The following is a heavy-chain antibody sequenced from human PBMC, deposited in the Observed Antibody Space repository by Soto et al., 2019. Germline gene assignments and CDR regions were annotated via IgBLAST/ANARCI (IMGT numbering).Heavy chain of an antibody. V-gene: IGHV3-11*01. D-gene: IGHD1-7*01. J-gene: IGHJ5*02. CDR2: ISSSGSTI. Sequence: QVQLVESGGGLVKPGGSLRHSCAASGFTFSDYYMSWIRQAPGQGLEWVSYISSSGSTIYYADSVKGRFTISRDNAKNSLYLQMNSLRAEDTAVYYCARGFGAPWNYKFVGWFDPWGQGTLVTVSS. CDR1: GFTFSDYY. CDR3: ARGFGAPWNYKFVGWFDP.